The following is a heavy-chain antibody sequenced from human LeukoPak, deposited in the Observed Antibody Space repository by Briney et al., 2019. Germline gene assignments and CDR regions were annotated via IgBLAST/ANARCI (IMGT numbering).Heavy chain of an antibody. CDR1: GYTFTDYY. CDR3: ARDAHNGYEFHDWFDP. D-gene: IGHD5-12*01. V-gene: IGHV1-2*02. CDR2: INPNSGGT. J-gene: IGHJ5*02. Sequence: WASVKVSCKASGYTFTDYYVHWVRQAPGQGLEWMGWINPNSGGTKYAQKFQGRVTMTTDTSISTAYMEMSRLTSDDTAVYYCARDAHNGYEFHDWFDPWGQGALVTVSS.